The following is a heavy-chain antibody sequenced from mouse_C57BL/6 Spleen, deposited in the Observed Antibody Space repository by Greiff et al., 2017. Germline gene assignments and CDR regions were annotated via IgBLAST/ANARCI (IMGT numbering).Heavy chain of an antibody. Sequence: EVQRVESGPVLVKPGASVKMSCKASGYTFTDYYMNWVKQSHGQSLEWIGVINPYNGGTSYNQKFKGKATLTVDKSSSTAYMELNSLTSEDSAVYYRARRVLRRYFDVWGTGTTVTVSS. J-gene: IGHJ1*03. CDR2: INPYNGGT. CDR3: ARRVLRRYFDV. D-gene: IGHD1-1*01. CDR1: GYTFTDYY. V-gene: IGHV1-19*01.